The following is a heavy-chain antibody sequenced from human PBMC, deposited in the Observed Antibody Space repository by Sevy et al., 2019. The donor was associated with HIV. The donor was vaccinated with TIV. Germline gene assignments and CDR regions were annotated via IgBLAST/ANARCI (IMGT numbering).Heavy chain of an antibody. CDR2: IYYNGHI. CDR1: GGSITSIY. D-gene: IGHD2-21*01. CDR3: EGENALGRGYS. Sequence: SETLSLTCTVSGGSITSIYWNWIRQPPGKGLEWMANIYYNGHINYNPSLMSRVTLSLDTSKNQFSLRLSSVTAADTAMYYCEGENALGRGYSWGQGTLVTVSS. V-gene: IGHV4-59*08. J-gene: IGHJ4*02.